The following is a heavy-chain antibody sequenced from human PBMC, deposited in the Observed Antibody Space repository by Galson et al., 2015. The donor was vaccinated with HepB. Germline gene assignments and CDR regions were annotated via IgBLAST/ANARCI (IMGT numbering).Heavy chain of an antibody. V-gene: IGHV1-69*13. Sequence: SVKVSCKASGGTFSSYAISWVRQAPGQGLEWMGGIIPIFGIANYAQKFQGRVTITADESTSTAYMELSSLRSEDTAVYYCAGSMVRGVIIKKYNWFDPWGQGTLVNVSS. D-gene: IGHD3-10*01. CDR1: GGTFSSYA. CDR2: IIPIFGIA. J-gene: IGHJ5*02. CDR3: AGSMVRGVIIKKYNWFDP.